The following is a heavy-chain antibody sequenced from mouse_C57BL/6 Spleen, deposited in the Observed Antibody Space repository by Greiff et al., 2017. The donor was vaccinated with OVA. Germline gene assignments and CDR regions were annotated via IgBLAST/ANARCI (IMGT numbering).Heavy chain of an antibody. CDR2: INPNNGGT. CDR1: GYTFTDYN. V-gene: IGHV1-18*01. D-gene: IGHD2-2*01. CDR3: ARPIYYGSPNAMDY. J-gene: IGHJ4*01. Sequence: EVQLVESGPELVKPGASVKIPCKASGYTFTDYNMDWVKQSHGKSLEWIGDINPNNGGTIYNQKFKGKATLTVDKSSSTAYMELRSLTSEDTAVYYCARPIYYGSPNAMDYWGQGTSVTVSS.